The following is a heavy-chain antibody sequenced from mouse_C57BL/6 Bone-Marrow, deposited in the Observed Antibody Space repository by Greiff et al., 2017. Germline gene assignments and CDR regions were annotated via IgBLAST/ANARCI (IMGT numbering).Heavy chain of an antibody. V-gene: IGHV1-59*01. CDR3: ARVSSGYRFAY. CDR2: IDPSDSYT. CDR1: GYTFTSYW. J-gene: IGHJ3*01. D-gene: IGHD3-2*02. Sequence: QVQLQQPGAELVRPGPSVKLSCKASGYTFTSYWMHWVKQRPGQGLEWIGVIDPSDSYTNYNQKFKGKATLTVDTSSSTAYMQLSSLTSEDSAVYYCARVSSGYRFAYWGQGTLVTVSA.